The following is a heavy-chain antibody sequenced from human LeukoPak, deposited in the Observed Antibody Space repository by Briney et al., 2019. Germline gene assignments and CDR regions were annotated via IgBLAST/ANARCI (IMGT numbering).Heavy chain of an antibody. D-gene: IGHD1-14*01. Sequence: GGSLRLSCAASGFTFSSYEMNWVRQAPGKGLEWVAVISYDGSNKYYADSVKGRFTISRDNSKNTLYLQMNSLRAEDTAVYYCAKETARKNRGYELSAFDIWGQGTMVTVSS. CDR1: GFTFSSYE. CDR2: ISYDGSNK. V-gene: IGHV3-30*18. CDR3: AKETARKNRGYELSAFDI. J-gene: IGHJ3*02.